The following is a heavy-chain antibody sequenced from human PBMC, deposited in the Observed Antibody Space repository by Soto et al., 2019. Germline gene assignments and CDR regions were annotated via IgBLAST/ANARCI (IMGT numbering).Heavy chain of an antibody. Sequence: QVQLVQSGAEVKMPGSSVKVSCTASGGTFTSYTFSWVRQFPGQGLEWMGRIIPILRMANSAQKFQGRVTINADESTSTVYMKLSSLRSEDTAVYYCATSYGSGSAPFDYWGQGTLVTVS. CDR1: GGTFTSYT. D-gene: IGHD3-10*01. V-gene: IGHV1-69*02. CDR2: IIPILRMA. J-gene: IGHJ4*02. CDR3: ATSYGSGSAPFDY.